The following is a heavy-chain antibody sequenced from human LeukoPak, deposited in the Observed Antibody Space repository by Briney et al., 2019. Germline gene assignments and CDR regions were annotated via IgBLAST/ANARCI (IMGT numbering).Heavy chain of an antibody. V-gene: IGHV3-48*02. CDR3: ARSILFDY. CDR1: GFTFSDYS. Sequence: GWSLRLSCAASGFTFSDYSMNWVRQAPGKGLEGVSYIRCSSSTIYYADSVKGRFTISRDNAKNSLYLQMNSLRDDNTAVYYWARSILFDYWGQGTLVTVSS. J-gene: IGHJ4*02. CDR2: IRCSSSTI.